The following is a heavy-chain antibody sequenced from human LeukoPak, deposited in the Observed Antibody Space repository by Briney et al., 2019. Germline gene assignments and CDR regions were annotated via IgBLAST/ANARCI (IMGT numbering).Heavy chain of an antibody. V-gene: IGHV3-33*01. J-gene: IGHJ3*02. CDR3: ARDDSDAFDI. CDR2: IWYDGSNK. D-gene: IGHD3-3*01. Sequence: GGSLRLSCAAPGFTFSSHGMHWVRQAPGKGLEWVAVIWYDGSNKYYADSVKGRFTVSRDDSKNTLYLQMNSLRAEDTAVYYCARDDSDAFDIWGQGTMVTVSS. CDR1: GFTFSSHG.